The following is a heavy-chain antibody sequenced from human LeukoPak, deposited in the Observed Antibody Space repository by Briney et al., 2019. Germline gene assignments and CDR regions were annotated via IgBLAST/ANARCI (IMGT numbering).Heavy chain of an antibody. V-gene: IGHV3-74*01. CDR1: GSTLSNSW. CDR2: INNDGSRT. J-gene: IGHJ4*02. CDR3: ARGGLPGGFDY. Sequence: GGSLRLSCAASGSTLSNSWMFWVRQAPGKGVGWVSDINNDGSRTSYVDSVKGRFTISRDGAKNTLFLQMTSLRAEDTAVYYCARGGLPGGFDYWGQGTLVTVSS. D-gene: IGHD7-27*01.